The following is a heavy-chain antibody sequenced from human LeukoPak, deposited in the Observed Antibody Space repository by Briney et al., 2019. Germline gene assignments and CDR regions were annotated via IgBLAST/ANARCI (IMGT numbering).Heavy chain of an antibody. CDR1: GFTFGNYA. J-gene: IGHJ4*02. CDR3: ARNWGSGSFDY. CDR2: IRSKGYGGAT. Sequence: PGGSLRLSCTASGFTFGNYAMSFFRQAPGKGLEWISIIRSKGYGGATEYAASVKGRFTLSRDDSKGIAYLQMDSLKTEDTAVYYCARNWGSGSFDYWGQGTLVTVSS. V-gene: IGHV3-49*03. D-gene: IGHD7-27*01.